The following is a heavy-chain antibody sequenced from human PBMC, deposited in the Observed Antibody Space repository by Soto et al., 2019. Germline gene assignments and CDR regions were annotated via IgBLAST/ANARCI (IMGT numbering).Heavy chain of an antibody. CDR3: ARHTNRGDLDY. CDR1: GGSISSYY. CDR2: IYYSGST. Sequence: PSETLSLTCTVSGGSISSYYWSWIRQPPGKGLEWIGYIYYSGSTNYNPSLKSRVTISVDTSKNQFSLKLSSVTAADTAVYYCARHTNRGDLDYWGQGTLVTVS. D-gene: IGHD2-21*02. V-gene: IGHV4-59*08. J-gene: IGHJ4*02.